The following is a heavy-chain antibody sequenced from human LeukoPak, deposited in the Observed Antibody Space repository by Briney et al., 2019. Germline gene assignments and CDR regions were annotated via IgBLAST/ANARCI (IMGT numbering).Heavy chain of an antibody. CDR2: IYHSGST. D-gene: IGHD2-2*01. CDR1: GYSISSGYY. J-gene: IGHJ3*02. CDR3: ARKYCSSTSCYFPAFDI. V-gene: IGHV4-38-2*01. Sequence: SETLSLTCAVSGYSISSGYYWGWIRQPPGKGLEWIGSIYHSGSTYYNPSLKSRVTISVDTPKNQFSLKLSSVTAADTAVYYCARKYCSSTSCYFPAFDIWGQGTMVTVTS.